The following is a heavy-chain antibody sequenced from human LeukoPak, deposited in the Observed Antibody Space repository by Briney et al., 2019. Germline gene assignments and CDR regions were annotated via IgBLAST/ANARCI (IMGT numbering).Heavy chain of an antibody. CDR2: ISESGDVT. V-gene: IGHV3-23*01. D-gene: IGHD3-16*01. Sequence: GGSLRLSCEASGFTFSNYPMSWVRQAPGRGLEWVSVISESGDVTHYADAMKGRFTISRDNSKNTLYLQMNSLRAEDTAIYYCAKVTGGDMITYGGLDYWGQGTLVTVSS. J-gene: IGHJ4*02. CDR3: AKVTGGDMITYGGLDY. CDR1: GFTFSNYP.